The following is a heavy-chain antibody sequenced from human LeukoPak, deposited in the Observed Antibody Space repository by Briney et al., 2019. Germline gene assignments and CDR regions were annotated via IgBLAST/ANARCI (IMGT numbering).Heavy chain of an antibody. J-gene: IGHJ4*02. D-gene: IGHD3-22*01. Sequence: PGGSLRLSCAASDFSFTTYTMSWVRQAPGKGLEWVSSISGGDPTTYYADSVKGRFTISRDNSKNTLYLQMNSLRAEDTAVYYCARDQRIRRYDSSGYCYWGQGTLVTVSS. CDR3: ARDQRIRRYDSSGYCY. CDR2: ISGGDPTT. V-gene: IGHV3-23*01. CDR1: DFSFTTYT.